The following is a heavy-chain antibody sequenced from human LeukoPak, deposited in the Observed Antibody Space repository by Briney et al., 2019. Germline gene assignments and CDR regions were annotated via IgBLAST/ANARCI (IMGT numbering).Heavy chain of an antibody. J-gene: IGHJ6*03. Sequence: GGSLRLSCAASGFTFSSYSMNWVRQAPGKGLEWVSFISSSSSYIYYADSVKGRFTISRDNAKNSLYLQMNSLRAEDTAVYYCARDRGRYYMDVWGKGTTVTISS. D-gene: IGHD6-25*01. CDR2: ISSSSSYI. CDR1: GFTFSSYS. V-gene: IGHV3-21*01. CDR3: ARDRGRYYMDV.